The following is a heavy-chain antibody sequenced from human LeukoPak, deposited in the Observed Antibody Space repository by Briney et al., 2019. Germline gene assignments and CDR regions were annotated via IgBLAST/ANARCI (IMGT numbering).Heavy chain of an antibody. CDR1: GFTFSSYS. Sequence: GGSLRLSCAASGFTFSSYSMNWVRQAPGKGLEWVSSISSSSSYIYYADSVKGRFTISRDNAKNSLYLQTNSLRAEDTAVYYCARDKMVATIVTPGREQYYYYMDVWGKGTTVTVSS. V-gene: IGHV3-21*01. CDR3: ARDKMVATIVTPGREQYYYYMDV. CDR2: ISSSSSYI. D-gene: IGHD5-12*01. J-gene: IGHJ6*03.